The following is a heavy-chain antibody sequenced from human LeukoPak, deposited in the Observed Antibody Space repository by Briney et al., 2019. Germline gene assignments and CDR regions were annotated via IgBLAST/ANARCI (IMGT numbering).Heavy chain of an antibody. J-gene: IGHJ5*02. V-gene: IGHV3-21*01. D-gene: IGHD2-2*01. Sequence: PGGSLRLFCAASGFTFSSYSMNWVRQAPGKGLEWVSSISSSSSYIYYADSVKGRFTTSSDNAKNSLYLQMNSPRAEDTAVYYCATLRGIVVVPAAMNWFDPWGQGTLVTVSS. CDR2: ISSSSSYI. CDR1: GFTFSSYS. CDR3: ATLRGIVVVPAAMNWFDP.